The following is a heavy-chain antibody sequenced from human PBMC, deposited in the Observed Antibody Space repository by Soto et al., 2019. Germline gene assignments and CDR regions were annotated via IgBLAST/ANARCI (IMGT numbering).Heavy chain of an antibody. V-gene: IGHV3-66*01. CDR3: ARVSLSSGWYTGFDY. J-gene: IGHJ4*02. CDR1: GFTVSSNY. CDR2: IYSGGST. D-gene: IGHD6-19*01. Sequence: PGGSLRLSCAASGFTVSSNYMSWVRQAPGKGLEWVSVIYSGGSTYYADSVKGRFTISRDNSKNTLYLQMNSLRAEDTAVYYCARVSLSSGWYTGFDYWGQGTLVTVSS.